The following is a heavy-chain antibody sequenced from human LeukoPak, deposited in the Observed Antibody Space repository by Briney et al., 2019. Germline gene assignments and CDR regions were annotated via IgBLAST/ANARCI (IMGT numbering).Heavy chain of an antibody. Sequence: GGPLRLSCAASGFTFSGYVMTWVRQPPGKGLQWVADISGSGGSTYYADSVKGRFSISRDNSKNMLYLQLDSLRAEDTAVYYCAKDGVYSSSWYYFDYWGQGTLVTVSS. CDR1: GFTFSGYV. V-gene: IGHV3-23*01. J-gene: IGHJ4*02. D-gene: IGHD6-13*01. CDR3: AKDGVYSSSWYYFDY. CDR2: ISGSGGST.